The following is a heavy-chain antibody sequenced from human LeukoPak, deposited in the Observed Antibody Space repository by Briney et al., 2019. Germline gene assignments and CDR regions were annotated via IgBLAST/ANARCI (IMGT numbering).Heavy chain of an antibody. Sequence: SETLSLTCAVYGGSFSGYYWSWIRQPPGKGLEWIGEINHSGSTNYNPSLKSRVTISVDTSKNQFSLKLSSVTAADTAVYYCARSPDTVVTHFDYWGQGTLVTVSS. CDR2: INHSGST. CDR1: GGSFSGYY. V-gene: IGHV4-34*01. CDR3: ARSPDTVVTHFDY. D-gene: IGHD4-23*01. J-gene: IGHJ4*02.